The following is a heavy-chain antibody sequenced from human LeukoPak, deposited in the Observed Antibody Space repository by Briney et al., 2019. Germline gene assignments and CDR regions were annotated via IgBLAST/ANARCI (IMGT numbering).Heavy chain of an antibody. Sequence: SETLSLTCTVSGASIDSGRYYWGWIRQPPGKGLEWIGSIHYSGTTYYNPSLKSRVTISIDTSNNQFSLKLSSVTAADTAVYYCARGTPYNPWGQGTLVTVSS. CDR3: ARGTPYNP. CDR2: IHYSGTT. V-gene: IGHV4-39*07. CDR1: GASIDSGRYY. D-gene: IGHD4-11*01. J-gene: IGHJ5*02.